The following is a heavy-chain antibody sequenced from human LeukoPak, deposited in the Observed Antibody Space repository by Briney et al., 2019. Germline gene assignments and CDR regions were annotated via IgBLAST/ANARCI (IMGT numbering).Heavy chain of an antibody. V-gene: IGHV3-7*01. J-gene: IGHJ4*02. CDR1: GFTFISYW. CDR3: AREEAFDY. Sequence: GGSLRLSCAASGFTFISYWLTWVRQAPGKGLEWVANIKQDGSEKYYVGSVKGRFTISRDNAKNSLYLQMNSLRAEDTAVYYCAREEAFDYWGQGTLVTVSS. CDR2: IKQDGSEK.